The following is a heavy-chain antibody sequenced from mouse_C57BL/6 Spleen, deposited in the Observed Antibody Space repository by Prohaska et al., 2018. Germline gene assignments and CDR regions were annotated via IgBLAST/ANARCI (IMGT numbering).Heavy chain of an antibody. CDR1: GYSITSGYY. CDR3: ANLDGYHEGFAY. D-gene: IGHD2-3*01. V-gene: IGHV3-6*01. CDR2: ISYDGSN. J-gene: IGHJ3*01. Sequence: DVQLQESGPGLVKPSQSLSLTCSVTGYSITSGYYWNWIRQFPGNKLEWMGYISYDGSNNYNPSLKNRISITRDTSKNQFFLKLNSVTTEDTATYYCANLDGYHEGFAYWGQGTLVTVSA.